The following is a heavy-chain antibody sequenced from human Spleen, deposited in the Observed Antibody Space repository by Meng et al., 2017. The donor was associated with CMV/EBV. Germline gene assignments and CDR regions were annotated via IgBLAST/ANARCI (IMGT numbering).Heavy chain of an antibody. D-gene: IGHD3-3*01. CDR3: ARGDTIFGVVIFDY. V-gene: IGHV1-2*02. Sequence: QAPVVEFGWQVKKPGALVKVSCKAPGYPFTGYYLHWVRQAPGQGLEWMGWINPNSGGTNYAQKFQGRVTMTRDTSISTAYMELSRLRSDDTAVYYCARGDTIFGVVIFDYWGQGTLVTVSS. J-gene: IGHJ4*02. CDR1: GYPFTGYY. CDR2: INPNSGGT.